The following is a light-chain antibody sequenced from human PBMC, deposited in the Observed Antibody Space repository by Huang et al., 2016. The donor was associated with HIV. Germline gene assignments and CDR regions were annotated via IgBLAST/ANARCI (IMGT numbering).Light chain of an antibody. CDR3: QQYYIYPHA. J-gene: IGKJ2*01. Sequence: AIRMTQSPSSLSASTGDRVTITCRASQGISSYLALYQQKPGKAPKLLIFAASTLQSGVPSRFSGSGFGTDFTLTISSLQSDDLGAYFCQQYYIYPHAFGQGTKLEIK. CDR1: QGISSY. V-gene: IGKV1-8*01. CDR2: AAS.